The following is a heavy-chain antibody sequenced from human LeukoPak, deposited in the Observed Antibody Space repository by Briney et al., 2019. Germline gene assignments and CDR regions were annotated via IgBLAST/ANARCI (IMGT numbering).Heavy chain of an antibody. J-gene: IGHJ4*02. D-gene: IGHD5-18*01. CDR3: AKDFLPMVMVDWFDY. CDR1: GFTFSSYA. CDR2: ISGSGSGGST. Sequence: GGSLRLSCAASGFTFSSYAMSWVRQAPGKGLEWVSTISGSGSGGSTYYADSVKGRFTISRDNSKNTLYLQMNSLRAEDTAVYYCAKDFLPMVMVDWFDYWGQGTLVTVSS. V-gene: IGHV3-23*01.